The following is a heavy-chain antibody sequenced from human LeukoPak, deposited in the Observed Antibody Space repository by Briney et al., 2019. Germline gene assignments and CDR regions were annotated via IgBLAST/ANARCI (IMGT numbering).Heavy chain of an antibody. CDR1: GASISSYS. CDR3: AREGTMTTSTHSTDAFDI. J-gene: IGHJ3*02. V-gene: IGHV4-59*01. CDR2: IYYSGST. D-gene: IGHD4-17*01. Sequence: PSETLSLTCTVSGASISSYSWSWIRQPPGKGLEWIGNIYYSGSTNYNPSLTSRVTISVDMSKNQFSLKLSSVTAADTAVYYCAREGTMTTSTHSTDAFDIWGQGTMVTVSS.